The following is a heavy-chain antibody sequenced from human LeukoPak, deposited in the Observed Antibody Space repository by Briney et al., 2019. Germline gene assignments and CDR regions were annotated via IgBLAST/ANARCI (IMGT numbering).Heavy chain of an antibody. D-gene: IGHD3-3*01. CDR2: IYYSGST. CDR3: ARAHSYDFWSGTYNWFDP. CDR1: GGSISSGGYY. V-gene: IGHV4-31*03. J-gene: IGHJ5*02. Sequence: PSQTLSLTCTVSGGSISSGGYYLSWIRQHPGKGLEWIGYIYYSGSTYYNPSLKSRVTISVDTSKNQFSLKLSSVTAADTAVYYCARAHSYDFWSGTYNWFDPWGQGTLVTVSS.